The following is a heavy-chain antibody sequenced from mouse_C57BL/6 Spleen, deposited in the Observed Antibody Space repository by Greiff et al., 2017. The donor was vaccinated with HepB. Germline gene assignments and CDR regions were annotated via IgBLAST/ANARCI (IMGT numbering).Heavy chain of an antibody. CDR1: GYSITSGYY. J-gene: IGHJ2*01. Sequence: EVQRVESGPGLVKPSQSLSLTCSVTGYSITSGYYWNWIRQFPGNKLEWMGYISYDGSNNYNPSLKNRISITRDTSKNQFFLKLNSVTTEDTATYYCARRLLRYYFDYWGQGTTLTVSS. D-gene: IGHD1-1*01. CDR3: ARRLLRYYFDY. CDR2: ISYDGSN. V-gene: IGHV3-6*01.